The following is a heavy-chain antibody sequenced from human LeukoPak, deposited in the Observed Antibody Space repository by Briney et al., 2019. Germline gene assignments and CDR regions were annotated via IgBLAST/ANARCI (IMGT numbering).Heavy chain of an antibody. CDR3: ASFHVSGGSYNGLHY. CDR2: VYPADSDT. Sequence: GESLKISCKGSGYSFTSYWIGWVRQMPGKGLEWTGIVYPADSDTRYSPSFQGQVTISADKSITTAYLYWSSLKASDTAMYYCASFHVSGGSYNGLHYWGQGTLVTVSS. D-gene: IGHD3-10*01. V-gene: IGHV5-51*01. J-gene: IGHJ4*02. CDR1: GYSFTSYW.